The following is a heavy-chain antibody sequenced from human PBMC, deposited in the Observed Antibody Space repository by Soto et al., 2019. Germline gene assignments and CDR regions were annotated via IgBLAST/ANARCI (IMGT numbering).Heavy chain of an antibody. J-gene: IGHJ6*02. D-gene: IGHD2-2*02. CDR2: MSASTGNT. CDR3: AYYLEGHCVSSSCYSGMDV. Sequence: QVQLVQSGSEVRKPGASVRVSCKASGYTLTTYGISWVRQAPGQGLECMGWMSASTGNTRYAQKVQGRVTMTRDTTKATAYMELGSLRSDDTAVYCGAYYLEGHCVSSSCYSGMDVWGQGTTVTVSS. CDR1: GYTLTTYG. V-gene: IGHV1-18*01.